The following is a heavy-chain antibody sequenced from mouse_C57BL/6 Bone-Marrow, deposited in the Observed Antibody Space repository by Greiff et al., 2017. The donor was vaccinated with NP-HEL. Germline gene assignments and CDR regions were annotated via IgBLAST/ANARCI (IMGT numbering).Heavy chain of an antibody. CDR2: IYPGSGST. V-gene: IGHV1-55*01. D-gene: IGHD2-1*01. J-gene: IGHJ4*01. Sequence: QVQLQQPGAELVKPGASVKMSCKASGYTFTSYWITWVKQRPGQGLEWIGDIYPGSGSTNYNEKFKSKATLTVDTSSSTAYMQLSSLTSEDSAVYYCAGKDYGNYVEAMDYWGQGTSVTVSS. CDR1: GYTFTSYW. CDR3: AGKDYGNYVEAMDY.